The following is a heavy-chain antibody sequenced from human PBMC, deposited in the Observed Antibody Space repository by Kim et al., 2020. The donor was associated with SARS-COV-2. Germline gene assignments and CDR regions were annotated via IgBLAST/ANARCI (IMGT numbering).Heavy chain of an antibody. D-gene: IGHD6-13*01. J-gene: IGHJ4*02. Sequence: SLRLSCAASGFTFSSYAMHWVRQAPGKGLEWVAVISYDGSNKYYADSVKGRFTISRDNSKNTLYLQMNSLRAEDTAVYYCARDSRRDPAAGTSRNDYWGQGTLVTVSS. V-gene: IGHV3-30-3*01. CDR2: ISYDGSNK. CDR3: ARDSRRDPAAGTSRNDY. CDR1: GFTFSSYA.